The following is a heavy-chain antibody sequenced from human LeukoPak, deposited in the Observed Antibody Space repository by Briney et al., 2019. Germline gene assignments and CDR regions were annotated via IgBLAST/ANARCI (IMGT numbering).Heavy chain of an antibody. CDR2: IDDPGTM. CDR1: GFKFNLYA. J-gene: IGHJ4*02. Sequence: PGGSLRLSCATSGFKFNLYAMTWVRQAPGKGLEWVSTIDDPGTMYHADSVKGRFTISRDDSKSTLYLQMSSLRAEDTAVYYCVKITSVTGGDCWGQGTRLTVSS. CDR3: VKITSVTGGDC. D-gene: IGHD1-14*01. V-gene: IGHV3-23*01.